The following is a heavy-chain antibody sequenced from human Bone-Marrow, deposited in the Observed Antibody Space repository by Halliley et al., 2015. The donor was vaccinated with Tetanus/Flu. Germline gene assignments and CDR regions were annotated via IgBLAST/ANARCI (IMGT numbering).Heavy chain of an antibody. J-gene: IGHJ6*02. CDR2: GST. D-gene: IGHD6-19*01. V-gene: IGHV4-34*01. CDR3: ARARGYSNGWGRYYYNGLDV. Sequence: GSTNSNPPLKSRVPISVAPSKTQFSLKLSSGTAADTAVYYCARARGYSNGWGRYYYNGLDVWGQGTTVTVSS.